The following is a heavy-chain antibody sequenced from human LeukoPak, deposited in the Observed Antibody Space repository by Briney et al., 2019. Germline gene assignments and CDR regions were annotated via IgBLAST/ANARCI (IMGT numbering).Heavy chain of an antibody. CDR1: GGSISSGGYS. Sequence: SQTLSLTCAVSGGSISSGGYSWSWIRQPPGKGLEWIGYIYHSGSTYYNPSLKSRVTTSVDRSKNQFSLKLSSVTAADTAVYYCARSGGNREFDYWGQGTLVTVSS. V-gene: IGHV4-30-2*01. CDR2: IYHSGST. CDR3: ARSGGNREFDY. D-gene: IGHD1-1*01. J-gene: IGHJ4*02.